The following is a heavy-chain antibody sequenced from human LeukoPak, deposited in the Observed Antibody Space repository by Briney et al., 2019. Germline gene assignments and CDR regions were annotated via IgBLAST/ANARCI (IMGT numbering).Heavy chain of an antibody. Sequence: GGSLRLSCAASGFIFDDYAMNSVRQVPGKGLEWLSGINWTGDSKGYADSVNGRFIISRDNAKNSLLLQMNSLRPEDTAFYYCARGPDYGDYTDGFDIWGQGTMVTVS. CDR3: ARGPDYGDYTDGFDI. D-gene: IGHD4-17*01. V-gene: IGHV3-20*04. CDR1: GFIFDDYA. CDR2: INWTGDSK. J-gene: IGHJ3*02.